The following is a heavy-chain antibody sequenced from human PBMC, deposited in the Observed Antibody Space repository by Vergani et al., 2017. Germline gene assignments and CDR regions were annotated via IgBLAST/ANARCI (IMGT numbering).Heavy chain of an antibody. V-gene: IGHV3-21*01. J-gene: IGHJ6*02. CDR2: ISSSSSYI. D-gene: IGHD3-10*01. CDR1: GFSFPVYA. Sequence: EVQLLESGGGLVQPGGSLRLSCEASGFSFPVYAMSWVRQAPGKGLEWVSSISSSSSYIYYADSVKGRFTISRDNAKNSLYLQMNSLRAEDTAVYYCARGWYGSGSYHDYYYYGMDVWGQGTTVTVSS. CDR3: ARGWYGSGSYHDYYYYGMDV.